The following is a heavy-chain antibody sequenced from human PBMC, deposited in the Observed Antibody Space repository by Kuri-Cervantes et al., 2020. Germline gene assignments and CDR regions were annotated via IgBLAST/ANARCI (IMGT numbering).Heavy chain of an antibody. CDR2: IYYSGST. Sequence: SETLSLTCTVSGGSISSYYWSWIRQPPGKGLEWIGYIYYSGSTNYNPSLKSRVTISVDTSKNQFSLKLSSVTAADTAVYYCAKDIGLINGIVGATSAWGQGTMVTVSS. J-gene: IGHJ3*01. D-gene: IGHD1-26*01. CDR1: GGSISSYY. V-gene: IGHV4-59*12. CDR3: AKDIGLINGIVGATSA.